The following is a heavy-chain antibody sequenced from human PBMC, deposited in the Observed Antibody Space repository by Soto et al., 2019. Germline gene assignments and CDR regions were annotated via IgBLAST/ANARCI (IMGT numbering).Heavy chain of an antibody. D-gene: IGHD2-15*01. Sequence: EVQLVESGGGLVQPGGSLRLSCAASGFTFSSYWMHWVRQAPGKGLGWVSRINSDGSSTSYADSVKGRFTISRDNAKTTLYLQMNSLRAEDTAVYYCVRRSLVVAAATREDYWGQGTLVTVSS. CDR3: VRRSLVVAAATREDY. CDR1: GFTFSSYW. J-gene: IGHJ4*02. CDR2: INSDGSST. V-gene: IGHV3-74*01.